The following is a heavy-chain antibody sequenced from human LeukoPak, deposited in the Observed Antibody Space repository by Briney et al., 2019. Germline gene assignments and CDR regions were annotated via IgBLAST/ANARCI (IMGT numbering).Heavy chain of an antibody. CDR3: ARVGVDYSGNVLKYFFDY. V-gene: IGHV4-34*01. CDR2: LNHNGNT. CDR1: GGSFTGYS. Sequence: SETLSLTCAVYGGSFTGYSWRWIRQSPTKGLEWIGELNHNGNTYYNPSLKSRVIISVDTSKNQFSLNLTPVTAADTAVYYCARVGVDYSGNVLKYFFDYWGQGTLVTVSS. J-gene: IGHJ4*02. D-gene: IGHD4-23*01.